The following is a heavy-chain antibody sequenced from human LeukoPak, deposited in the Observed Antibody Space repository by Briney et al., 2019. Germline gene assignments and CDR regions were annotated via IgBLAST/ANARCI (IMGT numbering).Heavy chain of an antibody. D-gene: IGHD6-25*01. V-gene: IGHV3-74*01. Sequence: PGGSLRLSCAASGFTFRNYWMHWVRHAPGRGLVWVSRINNDGSSTRYADSVKGRFTISRDNAKNTLYLQMNSLRAEDTAVYYCASLSSGWNQADYWGQGTLVTVSS. CDR1: GFTFRNYW. J-gene: IGHJ4*02. CDR2: INNDGSST. CDR3: ASLSSGWNQADY.